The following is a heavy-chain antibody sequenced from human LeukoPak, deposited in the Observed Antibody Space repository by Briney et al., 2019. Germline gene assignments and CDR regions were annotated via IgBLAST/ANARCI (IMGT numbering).Heavy chain of an antibody. CDR3: TRDSIHTY. V-gene: IGHV3-66*01. CDR2: IYNGGTT. CDR1: GFSVNNNY. Sequence: QPGGSLRLSCAASGFSVNNNYMNWVRQAPGKGLEWVSIIYNGGTTFYTDSVRGRFTISRDDSKNTIYLLMNSLRAEDTAIYYCTRDSIHTYWGQGALVTVSS. J-gene: IGHJ4*02.